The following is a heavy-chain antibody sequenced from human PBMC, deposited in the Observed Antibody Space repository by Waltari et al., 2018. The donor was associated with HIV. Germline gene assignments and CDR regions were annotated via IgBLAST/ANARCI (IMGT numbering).Heavy chain of an antibody. CDR2: INPISGST. V-gene: IGHV1-2*06. J-gene: IGHJ4*02. D-gene: IGHD2-15*01. Sequence: VQLVQSGAELKTPGASVEFSCRDSGYSLPAYYIPWFRQAPGQGLQWMGRINPISGSTNIPLTFQGRITMTRDTSSGAVFTELRGLKFNDTALYYCARGESVAVSNIPPGYRFDFWGQGTLITVSS. CDR3: ARGESVAVSNIPPGYRFDF. CDR1: GYSLPAYY.